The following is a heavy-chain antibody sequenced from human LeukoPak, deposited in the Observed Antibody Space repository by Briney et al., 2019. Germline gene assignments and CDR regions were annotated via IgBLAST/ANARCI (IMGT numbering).Heavy chain of an antibody. J-gene: IGHJ4*02. V-gene: IGHV3-21*01. CDR2: ISSSSSYI. CDR1: GFTFSSYS. Sequence: PGGSLRLSCAASGFTFSSYSMNWVRQAPGKGLEWVSSISSSSSYIYYADSVKGRFTISRDNAKNSLYLQMNSLRAEDTAVYYCARAPRLVYSSGWHSYFDYWGQGTLVTVSS. CDR3: ARAPRLVYSSGWHSYFDY. D-gene: IGHD6-19*01.